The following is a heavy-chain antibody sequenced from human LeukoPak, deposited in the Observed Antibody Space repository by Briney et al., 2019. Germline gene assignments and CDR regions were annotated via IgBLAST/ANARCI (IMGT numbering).Heavy chain of an antibody. CDR3: AKDIRARGYADC. CDR2: ISGDGGST. D-gene: IGHD3-22*01. J-gene: IGHJ4*02. CDR1: GFTFDDYA. Sequence: PGGSLRLSCAASGFTFDDYAMHWVRQAPGKGLEWVSLISGDGGSTYYADSVKGRFTISRDNRKNSLYLQMNSLRTDDTALYYYAKDIRARGYADCWGQGTLVTVSS. V-gene: IGHV3-43*02.